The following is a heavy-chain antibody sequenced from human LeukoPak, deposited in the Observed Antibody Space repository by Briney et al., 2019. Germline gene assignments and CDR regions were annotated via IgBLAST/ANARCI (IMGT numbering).Heavy chain of an antibody. CDR1: GGSISSYY. J-gene: IGHJ4*02. CDR3: ARGRIHYDSTGYYY. D-gene: IGHD3-22*01. Sequence: PSETLSLTCTVSGGSISSYYWSWIRQPPGKGLEWIGHIYYSGSTNYNPSLKSRVTISVDTSKNQFSVKLSSATAADAAVYYCARGRIHYDSTGYYYWGQGTLVTVSS. V-gene: IGHV4-59*01. CDR2: IYYSGST.